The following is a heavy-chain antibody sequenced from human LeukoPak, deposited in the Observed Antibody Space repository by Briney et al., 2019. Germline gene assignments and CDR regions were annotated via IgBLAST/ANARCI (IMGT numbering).Heavy chain of an antibody. CDR2: MNPNSGNT. V-gene: IGHV1-8*01. CDR1: GYTFTSYD. Sequence: GASVKVSCKASGYTFTSYDINWVRQATGQGLEWMGWMNPNSGNTGYAQKFQGRVTMTRNTSISTAYMELGSLRSEDTAVYYCARSSTIFGVVIMNYWGQGTLVTVSS. D-gene: IGHD3-3*01. J-gene: IGHJ4*02. CDR3: ARSSTIFGVVIMNY.